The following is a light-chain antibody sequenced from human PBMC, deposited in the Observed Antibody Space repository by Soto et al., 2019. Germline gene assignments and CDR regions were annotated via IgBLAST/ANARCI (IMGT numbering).Light chain of an antibody. CDR1: QSVRTF. V-gene: IGKV3-11*01. CDR3: QQRSDAIT. Sequence: EIVLTQSPVTLSLSPGERATLSCRASQSVRTFLAWYQQKPGQAPRLLVYDASNRATDTPARFSGSGSGTDFTLTISSLEPEDFAVYYRQQRSDAITFGQGTRLENK. J-gene: IGKJ5*01. CDR2: DAS.